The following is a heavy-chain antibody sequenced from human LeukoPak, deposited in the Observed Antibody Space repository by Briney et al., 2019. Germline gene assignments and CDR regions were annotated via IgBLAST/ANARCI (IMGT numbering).Heavy chain of an antibody. J-gene: IGHJ4*02. CDR1: RFTFSSYW. CDR3: AKDSTQYYYDSSGYYYDY. V-gene: IGHV3-9*01. CDR2: ITWNSENI. Sequence: GGSLRLSCAASRFTFSSYWMSWVRQAPGKGLEWVSGITWNSENIAYADSVKGRFTIFRDNAKNSLYLQMNSLRAEDTAMYYCAKDSTQYYYDSSGYYYDYWGQGTLVTVSS. D-gene: IGHD3-22*01.